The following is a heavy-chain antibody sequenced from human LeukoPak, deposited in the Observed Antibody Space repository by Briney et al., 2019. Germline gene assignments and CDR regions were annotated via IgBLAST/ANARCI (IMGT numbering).Heavy chain of an antibody. V-gene: IGHV3-21*01. CDR1: GFTFSSYS. CDR2: ISSNSSYI. D-gene: IGHD6-19*01. Sequence: GGSLRLSCAASGFTFSSYSMNWVRQAPGKGLEWVSSISSNSSYIYYADSVKGRFTISRDNAKNSLYLQMNSLRAEDTAVYYCARVAVADFDYWGQGTLVTVSS. J-gene: IGHJ4*02. CDR3: ARVAVADFDY.